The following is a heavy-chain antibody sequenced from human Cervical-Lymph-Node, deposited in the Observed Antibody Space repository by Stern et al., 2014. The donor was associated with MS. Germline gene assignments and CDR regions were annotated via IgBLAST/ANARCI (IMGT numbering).Heavy chain of an antibody. D-gene: IGHD3-10*01. Sequence: QVQLVESGGGVVQPGRSLRLTCTVSGFTFSSYGMHWVRQAPGKGLEWVSVISYDGSDTYYAESVKGRFTISRDNSKNTLYLEMRSLRPEDTAVYYCVKRGITEVRGVRLGHYWGPGTLVIVSS. CDR1: GFTFSSYG. CDR3: VKRGITEVRGVRLGHY. J-gene: IGHJ4*02. CDR2: ISYDGSDT. V-gene: IGHV3-30*18.